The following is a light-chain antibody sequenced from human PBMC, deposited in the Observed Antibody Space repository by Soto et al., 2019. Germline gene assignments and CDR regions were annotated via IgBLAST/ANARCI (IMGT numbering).Light chain of an antibody. J-gene: IGLJ3*02. V-gene: IGLV1-44*01. CDR3: AAWDDSLNGWV. CDR1: SSNIGSNT. Sequence: QPVLTQPPSASATPGQRVTISCSGGSSNIGSNTVNWYQQLPGTAPKLLIYSNNQRPSGVPDRFSGSKSGTSASLAISGLQSEDEADYYCAAWDDSLNGWVFGGGTKLTVL. CDR2: SNN.